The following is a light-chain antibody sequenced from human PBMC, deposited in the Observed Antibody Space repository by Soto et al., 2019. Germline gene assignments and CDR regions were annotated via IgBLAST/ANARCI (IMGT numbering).Light chain of an antibody. J-gene: IGLJ2*01. CDR3: ISYKTDDTFV. CDR2: EAT. CDR1: RSDIGASNS. Sequence: QSALTQPASVSGSPGQSITISCAGTRSDIGASNSVSWYQHLPGRSPTLIIYEATNRPSGVSERFSGSKAGDTASLTISGLQADDESEYSCISYKTDDTFVFGGGTKLTVL. V-gene: IGLV2-14*01.